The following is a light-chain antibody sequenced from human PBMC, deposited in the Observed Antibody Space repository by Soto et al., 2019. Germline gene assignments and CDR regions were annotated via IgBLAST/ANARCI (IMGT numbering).Light chain of an antibody. CDR1: QSVSRN. CDR2: GAS. J-gene: IGKJ1*01. Sequence: EIMLTQSPATLSVSLGERATLSCRASQSVSRNLAWYQQKPDQAPRLLIYGASTRATGIPARFSGSGSGTEFTLITSSLQSEHFAVYYCQQYNNWPPWTFGPGTKVEVK. CDR3: QQYNNWPPWT. V-gene: IGKV3-15*01.